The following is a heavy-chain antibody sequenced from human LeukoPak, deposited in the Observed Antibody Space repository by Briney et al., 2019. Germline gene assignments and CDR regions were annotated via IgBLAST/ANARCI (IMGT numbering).Heavy chain of an antibody. Sequence: PGGSLRLSCAASGFTFSSYSMNWVRQAPGKELEWVSFISSSSSYMYYADSVKGRFTISRDNAKNSLYLQMNSLRAEDTAVYYCARDKVAVAYFDYWGQGTLVTVSS. V-gene: IGHV3-21*01. D-gene: IGHD6-19*01. CDR2: ISSSSSYM. CDR1: GFTFSSYS. J-gene: IGHJ4*02. CDR3: ARDKVAVAYFDY.